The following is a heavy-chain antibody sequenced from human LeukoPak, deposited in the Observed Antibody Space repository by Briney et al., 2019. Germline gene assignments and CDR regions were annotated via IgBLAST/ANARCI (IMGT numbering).Heavy chain of an antibody. CDR1: GYSFTSYW. J-gene: IGHJ4*02. CDR2: IYPGDSDT. D-gene: IGHD3-9*01. Sequence: GESLKISCKGSGYSFTSYWIGWVRQMPGKGLEWVGIIYPGDSDTRYSPSFQGQVTISADKSISTAYLQWSSLEALDTAMYYCARHVPYVRYFDWLLSPNYWGQGTLVTVSS. CDR3: ARHVPYVRYFDWLLSPNY. V-gene: IGHV5-51*01.